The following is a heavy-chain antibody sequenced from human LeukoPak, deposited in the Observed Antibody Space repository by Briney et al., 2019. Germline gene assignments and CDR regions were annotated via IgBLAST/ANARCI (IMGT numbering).Heavy chain of an antibody. CDR3: ARGGYNRY. V-gene: IGHV4-34*01. J-gene: IGHJ4*02. Sequence: SETLSLTCAVYGGSFSGYYWSWIRQPPGKGLEWIGETNHSGTNNYNPSIKSRVTISVDTSKNQFSLKLSSVTAADTAVYYCARGGYNRYWGQGTLVTVSS. D-gene: IGHD5-24*01. CDR2: TNHSGTN. CDR1: GGSFSGYY.